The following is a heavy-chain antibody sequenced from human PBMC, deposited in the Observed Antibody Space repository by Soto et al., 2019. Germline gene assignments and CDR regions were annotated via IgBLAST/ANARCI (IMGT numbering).Heavy chain of an antibody. J-gene: IGHJ4*02. CDR1: GDSVSSNNAV. CDR2: TYYRSKWYT. D-gene: IGHD3-10*01. Sequence: PSQTLSLTCAISGDSVSSNNAVWNWIRQSPSRGLEWLGRTYYRSKWYTDYAVSVKSRITINPDTSKNQFSLQLNSVTPEDTAVYYCAKEFASLARGAPNPLDCWGQGSLVTVSS. CDR3: AKEFASLARGAPNPLDC. V-gene: IGHV6-1*01.